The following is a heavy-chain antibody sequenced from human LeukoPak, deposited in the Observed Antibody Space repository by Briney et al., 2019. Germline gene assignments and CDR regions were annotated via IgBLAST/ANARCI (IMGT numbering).Heavy chain of an antibody. J-gene: IGHJ6*03. V-gene: IGHV1-2*02. CDR1: GYTFTGYY. CDR3: ARDQHYYDSSGVIRKEGYYYYMDV. CDR2: INPNSGGT. Sequence: ASVKVSCKASGYTFTGYYMHWVRQAPGQGLEWMGWINPNSGGTNYAQKFQGRVTMTRDTSISTAYMELSRLRSDDTAVYYCARDQHYYDSSGVIRKEGYYYYMDVWGKGTTVTISS. D-gene: IGHD3-22*01.